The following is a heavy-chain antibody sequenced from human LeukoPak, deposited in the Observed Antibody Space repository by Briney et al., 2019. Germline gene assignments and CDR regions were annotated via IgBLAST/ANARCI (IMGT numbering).Heavy chain of an antibody. V-gene: IGHV3-30*04. CDR2: ISYDGSNK. CDR1: GFTFSSYA. D-gene: IGHD6-19*01. J-gene: IGHJ4*02. CDR3: ARVAQNSSGLEFDY. Sequence: GGSLRLSCAASGFTFSSYAMHWVRQAPGKGLEWVAVISYDGSNKYYADSVKGRFTISRDNSKNTLYLQMNSLRAEDTAVYYCARVAQNSSGLEFDYWGQGTLVTVSS.